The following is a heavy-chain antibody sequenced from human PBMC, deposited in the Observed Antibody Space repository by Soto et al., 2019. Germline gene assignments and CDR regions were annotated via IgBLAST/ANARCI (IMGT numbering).Heavy chain of an antibody. CDR3: ATLLGSVTTFDY. Sequence: GGSLRLSCAASGFIFSSYAMTWVRQAPGKGLEWVSAISGSGGSTYYADSVKGRLTISRDNSKNTLYLQMNSLRAEDTAVYYCATLLGSVTTFDYWGQGTLVTVSS. CDR2: ISGSGGST. CDR1: GFIFSSYA. V-gene: IGHV3-23*01. D-gene: IGHD1-1*01. J-gene: IGHJ4*02.